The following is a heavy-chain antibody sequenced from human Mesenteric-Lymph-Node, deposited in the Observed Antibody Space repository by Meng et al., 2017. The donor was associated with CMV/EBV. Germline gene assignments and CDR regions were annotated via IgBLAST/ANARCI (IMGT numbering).Heavy chain of an antibody. CDR3: ARESSAVVSGAHIDY. CDR2: VSHDGSNT. V-gene: IGHV3-30*03. J-gene: IGHJ4*02. D-gene: IGHD5/OR15-5a*01. Sequence: GESLKISCAASGFTFSSYSMNWVRQAPGKGLEWVAVVSHDGSNTEYADSVKGRFTISRDIFKNTLFLQMNSLRVEDTAVYYCARESSAVVSGAHIDYWGQGTLVTVSS. CDR1: GFTFSSYS.